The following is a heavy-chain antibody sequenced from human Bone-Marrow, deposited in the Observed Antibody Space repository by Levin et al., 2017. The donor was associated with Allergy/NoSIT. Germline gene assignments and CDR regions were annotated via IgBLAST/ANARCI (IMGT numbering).Heavy chain of an antibody. Sequence: NESGPTLVKPTQTLTLTCTFSGFSLTTSGVGVGWIRQPPGKALEWLAVIYWDDDRRYSPSLKSRLSIFKDTSNNHVVLTMANMDPVDTATYYCAHRITGKNSGWDNGPFNIWGQGTVVTVSS. CDR2: IYWDDDR. D-gene: IGHD5-12*01. J-gene: IGHJ3*02. CDR3: AHRITGKNSGWDNGPFNI. V-gene: IGHV2-5*02. CDR1: GFSLTTSGVG.